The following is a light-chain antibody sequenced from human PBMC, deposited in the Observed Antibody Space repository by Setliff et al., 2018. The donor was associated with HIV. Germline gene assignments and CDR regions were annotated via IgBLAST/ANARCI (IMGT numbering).Light chain of an antibody. J-gene: IGLJ1*01. V-gene: IGLV2-14*03. CDR3: SSFTSSTTLV. CDR1: SSDVGGHNF. Sequence: QSALAQPASVSGSPGQSITISCTGTSSDVGGHNFVSWYQQYPGKAPTLMIYDVSNRPSGISNRFSGSKSGNTASLTISGLQAEDDADYYCSSFTSSTTLVFGTGTKVTV. CDR2: DVS.